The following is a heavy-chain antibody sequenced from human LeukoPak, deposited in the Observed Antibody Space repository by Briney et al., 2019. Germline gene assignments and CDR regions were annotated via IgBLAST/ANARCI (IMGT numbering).Heavy chain of an antibody. CDR2: INPSSGGT. J-gene: IGHJ4*02. CDR1: GYTFTGYY. CDR3: ARSRTGSGFLLDN. V-gene: IGHV1-2*02. D-gene: IGHD3-10*01. Sequence: SWVRVSCKASGYTFTGYYMHWVRQAPGQGLEWMGWINPSSGGTNYAQKFQGRVTMTRDTSISTAYMELSRLRSDDTAVYYCARSRTGSGFLLDNWGQGTLVTVS.